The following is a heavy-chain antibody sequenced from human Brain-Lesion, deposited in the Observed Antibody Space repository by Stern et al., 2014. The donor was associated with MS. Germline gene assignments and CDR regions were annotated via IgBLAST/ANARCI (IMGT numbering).Heavy chain of an antibody. CDR3: AKDGPALVTNWFDP. V-gene: IGHV1-69*06. J-gene: IGHJ5*02. CDR1: GGTFGTYP. CDR2: ITPIFGSP. D-gene: IGHD5-18*01. Sequence: VQLVQSGPEVKKPGSSVQVSCKASGGTFGTYPITWLRQAPGQGLEWMGRITPIFGSPNYAQKFQGRVTITADRCTTTVYMKLSSLKSDDAAVYYCAKDGPALVTNWFDPWGRGTLVTVSS.